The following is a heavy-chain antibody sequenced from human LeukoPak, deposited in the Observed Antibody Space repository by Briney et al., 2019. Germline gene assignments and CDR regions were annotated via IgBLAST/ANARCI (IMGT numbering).Heavy chain of an antibody. CDR3: ARDLRFVDTAMPFDP. Sequence: GGSLRLSCAASGFTFSSYAMSWVRQAPGKGLEWVSAISGSGGSTYYADSVKGRFTVSRDNSKNTLYLQMNSLRAEDTAVYYCARDLRFVDTAMPFDPWGQGTLVTVSS. CDR1: GFTFSSYA. J-gene: IGHJ5*02. V-gene: IGHV3-23*01. D-gene: IGHD5-18*01. CDR2: ISGSGGST.